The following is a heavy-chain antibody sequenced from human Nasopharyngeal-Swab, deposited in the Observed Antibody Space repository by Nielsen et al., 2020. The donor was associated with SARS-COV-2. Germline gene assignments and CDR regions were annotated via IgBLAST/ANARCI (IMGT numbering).Heavy chain of an antibody. V-gene: IGHV3-23*01. J-gene: IGHJ1*01. D-gene: IGHD2-2*01. CDR3: ARDLGGGYCTTTNCPGS. Sequence: GESLKISCAASGFTFSSNAIHWVRQAPGKGLVWVSGVGGSGTNTYYADSVKGRFSISRDNSKNTVYLQMNNVRAEDTAVYYCARDLGGGYCTTTNCPGSWGQGTLVTVSS. CDR2: VGGSGTNT. CDR1: GFTFSSNA.